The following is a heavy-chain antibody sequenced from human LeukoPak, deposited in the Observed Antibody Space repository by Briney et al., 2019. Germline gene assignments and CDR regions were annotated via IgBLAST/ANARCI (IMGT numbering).Heavy chain of an antibody. CDR1: GFTFSSYG. CDR3: AKDLIAVAAISQIDY. D-gene: IGHD6-19*01. Sequence: GGSLRLSCAASGFTFSSYGMHWVRQAPGKGLEWVAVISYDGSNKYYADSVEGRFTISRDNSKNTLYLQMNSLRAEDTAVYYCAKDLIAVAAISQIDYWGQGTLVTVSS. V-gene: IGHV3-30*18. CDR2: ISYDGSNK. J-gene: IGHJ4*02.